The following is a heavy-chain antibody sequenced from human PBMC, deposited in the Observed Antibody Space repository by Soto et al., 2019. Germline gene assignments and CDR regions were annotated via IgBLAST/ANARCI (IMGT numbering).Heavy chain of an antibody. D-gene: IGHD3-22*01. Sequence: PSETLSVTCTVSGGSISSGDYYWSWIRQPPGKGLEWIGYIYYSGSTYYNPSLKSRVTISVDTSKNQFSLKLSSVTAADTAVYYCARAKDDSSGRNWFDSWGQGTLVIVAS. CDR1: GGSISSGDYY. V-gene: IGHV4-30-4*01. CDR2: IYYSGST. CDR3: ARAKDDSSGRNWFDS. J-gene: IGHJ5*01.